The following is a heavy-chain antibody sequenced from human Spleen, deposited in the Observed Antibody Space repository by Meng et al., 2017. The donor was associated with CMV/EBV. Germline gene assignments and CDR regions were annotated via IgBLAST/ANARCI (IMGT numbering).Heavy chain of an antibody. D-gene: IGHD5-24*01. CDR3: ARDKRDGYNSGIHYGMDV. Sequence: SVKVSCKASGGTFSSYTISWVRQAPGQGLEWMGRIIPILGIANYAQKFQGRVTSTADKSTSTAYMELSSLRSEDTAVYYCARDKRDGYNSGIHYGMDVWGQGTTVTVSS. CDR1: GGTFSSYT. J-gene: IGHJ6*02. V-gene: IGHV1-69*04. CDR2: IIPILGIA.